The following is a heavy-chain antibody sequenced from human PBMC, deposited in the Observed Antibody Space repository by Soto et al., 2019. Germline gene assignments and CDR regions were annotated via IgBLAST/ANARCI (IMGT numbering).Heavy chain of an antibody. Sequence: EVQLVESGGGLVQPGGSLRLSCAASGFTFSSYSMNWVRQAPGKGLAWISYISSSSSTIYYAGSVKGRFTISRDNAKYSLSLQMTSLRDEDTAVYYCARDRSGPYYGLDVWGQGTTVTVSS. CDR1: GFTFSSYS. CDR3: ARDRSGPYYGLDV. D-gene: IGHD2-15*01. CDR2: ISSSSSTI. V-gene: IGHV3-48*02. J-gene: IGHJ6*02.